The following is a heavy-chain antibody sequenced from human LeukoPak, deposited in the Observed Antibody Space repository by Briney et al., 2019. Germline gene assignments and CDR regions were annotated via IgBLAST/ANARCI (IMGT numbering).Heavy chain of an antibody. CDR2: IKQDGSEK. CDR3: ARGHYDFWSGYWLDY. CDR1: GFTFSSYW. Sequence: GGSLRLSCAASGFTFSSYWMSWVRQAPGKGLEWVANIKQDGSEKYYVDSVKGRFTISRDNAKNSLYLQMNSLRAEDTAVYYCARGHYDFWSGYWLDYWGQGTLVTVSS. V-gene: IGHV3-7*01. D-gene: IGHD3-3*01. J-gene: IGHJ4*02.